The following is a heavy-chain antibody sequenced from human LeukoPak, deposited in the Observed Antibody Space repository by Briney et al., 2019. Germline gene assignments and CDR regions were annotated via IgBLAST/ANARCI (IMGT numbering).Heavy chain of an antibody. J-gene: IGHJ4*02. D-gene: IGHD5-12*01. CDR2: IYHSGST. CDR1: GGSISSGGYY. Sequence: SETLSLTCTVSGGSISSGGYYWSWIRQPPGKGLEWIGYIYHSGSTYYNPSLKSRVTISVDRSKNQFSLKLSSVTAADTAVYYCAAPKGGIVATIDYWGQGTLVTVSS. V-gene: IGHV4-30-2*01. CDR3: AAPKGGIVATIDY.